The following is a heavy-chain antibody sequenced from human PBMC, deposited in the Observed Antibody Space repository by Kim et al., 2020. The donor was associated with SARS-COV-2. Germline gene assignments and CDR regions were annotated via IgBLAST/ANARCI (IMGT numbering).Heavy chain of an antibody. D-gene: IGHD4-17*01. Sequence: YNVDSVKGRFTISRDNTKKLLYLQMHSLRVDDTAVYYCATIPTVTMEEDYWGQGTLVTVSS. CDR3: ATIPTVTMEEDY. V-gene: IGHV3-21*01. J-gene: IGHJ4*02.